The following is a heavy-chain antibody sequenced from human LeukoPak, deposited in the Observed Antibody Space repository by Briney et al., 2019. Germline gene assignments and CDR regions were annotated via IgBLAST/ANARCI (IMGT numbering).Heavy chain of an antibody. J-gene: IGHJ4*02. Sequence: GGSLRLSCAASGFTFSSYGMHWVRQAPGKGLEWVAFIRYDGSNKYYADSVKGRFTISRDNSKNTLYLQMNSLRAEDTAVYYCAKGHLIYRLIDYWGQGTLVTVSS. CDR2: IRYDGSNK. V-gene: IGHV3-30*02. D-gene: IGHD4-11*01. CDR3: AKGHLIYRLIDY. CDR1: GFTFSSYG.